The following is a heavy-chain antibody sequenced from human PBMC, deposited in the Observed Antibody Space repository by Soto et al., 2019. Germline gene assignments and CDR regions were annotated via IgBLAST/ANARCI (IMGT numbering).Heavy chain of an antibody. V-gene: IGHV4-59*01. CDR1: GGSISSYY. CDR2: IYYSGST. D-gene: IGHD6-13*01. CDR3: ARDHPKGIAAAEGDGMDD. Sequence: SETLSLTCTVSGGSISSYYWSWIRQPPGKVLEWIGYIYYSGSTNYNPSLKSRVTISVDTSKNQFSLKLSSVTAADTAVYYCARDHPKGIAAAEGDGMDDWGQGTTVTVSS. J-gene: IGHJ6*02.